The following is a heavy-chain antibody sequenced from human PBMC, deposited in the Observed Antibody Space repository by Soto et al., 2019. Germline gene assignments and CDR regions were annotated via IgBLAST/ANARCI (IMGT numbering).Heavy chain of an antibody. CDR1: GFTFSPYA. V-gene: IGHV3-23*01. J-gene: IGHJ4*02. Sequence: EVQLLESGGGLVQPGGSLRLSCAASGFTFSPYAMSWVRQAPGKGLEWVSAISGSGGSTYYADSVKGRFTISRDNSKNTLYLQMNSLRAEDTAVYYCAKYRRFLEWLSSIDYWGQGTLVTVSS. CDR2: ISGSGGST. CDR3: AKYRRFLEWLSSIDY. D-gene: IGHD3-3*01.